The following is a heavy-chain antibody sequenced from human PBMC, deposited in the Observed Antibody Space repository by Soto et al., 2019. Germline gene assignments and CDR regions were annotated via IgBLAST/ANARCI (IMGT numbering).Heavy chain of an antibody. D-gene: IGHD4-17*01. CDR1: GFTFSSYG. J-gene: IGHJ6*02. CDR2: ISYDGSNK. V-gene: IGHV3-30*03. Sequence: GGSLRLSCAASGFTFSSYGMHWVRQAPGKGLEWVAVISYDGSNKYYADSVKGRFTISRDNAKNSLYLQMNSLRAEDTAVYYCARDYGDYGDYYYGMDVWGQGTTVTVSS. CDR3: ARDYGDYGDYYYGMDV.